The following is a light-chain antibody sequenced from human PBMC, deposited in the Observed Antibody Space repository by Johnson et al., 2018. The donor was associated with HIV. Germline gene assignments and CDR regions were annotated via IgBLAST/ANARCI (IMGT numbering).Light chain of an antibody. Sequence: QSALTQPPSASVTPGQRVTISCSGSSSNIGSNTVNWYQQLPGTAPKLLIYSNNQRPSGVPDRFSGSKSGTSASLAISGLQSEDEADYYCGTWDSSLRTGFFGTGTKVTVL. V-gene: IGLV1-44*01. CDR3: GTWDSSLRTGF. CDR1: SSNIGSNT. J-gene: IGLJ1*01. CDR2: SNN.